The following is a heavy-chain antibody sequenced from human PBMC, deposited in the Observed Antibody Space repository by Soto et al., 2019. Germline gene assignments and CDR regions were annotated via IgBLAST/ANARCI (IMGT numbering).Heavy chain of an antibody. D-gene: IGHD4-17*01. V-gene: IGHV3-23*01. J-gene: IGHJ5*02. Sequence: GESLRLSCPTSGFTFRNYAMTWARQAPGKGLEWVSSLLRSGSSAYYADSVRGRFTISSDTSANSLYLQMDNLRAEDTAIYYCAKDAISGDGIWLMDSWGQGTVVTVSS. CDR3: AKDAISGDGIWLMDS. CDR1: GFTFRNYA. CDR2: LLRSGSSA.